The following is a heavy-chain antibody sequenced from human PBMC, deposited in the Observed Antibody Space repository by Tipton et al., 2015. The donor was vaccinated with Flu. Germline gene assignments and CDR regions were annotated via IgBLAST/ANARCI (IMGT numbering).Heavy chain of an antibody. Sequence: SLRLSCAVSGFTFSRYWMSWLRQAPGKGLEWLANIKQDGSETYYVDSVKGRSTISRDNAKNSLYFEMNSVTAEDTGVYYCARASDEWLGEILYAHYFDSWGHGTRVTVTS. CDR1: GFTFSRYW. D-gene: IGHD3-10*01. CDR3: ARASDEWLGEILYAHYFDS. V-gene: IGHV3-7*01. J-gene: IGHJ4*01. CDR2: IKQDGSET.